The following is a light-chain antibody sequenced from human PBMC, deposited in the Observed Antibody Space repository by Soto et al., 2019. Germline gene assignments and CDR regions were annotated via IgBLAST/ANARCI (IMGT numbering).Light chain of an antibody. J-gene: IGLJ2*01. CDR2: LNSDGSH. V-gene: IGLV4-69*01. Sequence: QPVLTQSPSASASLGASVKLTCTLNSGHSSYTIAWHQQQPEKGPRYLMKLNSDGSHINGDGIPDRFSGSSSGAERYLTISSLQSEDEADYYCQTWGTGIEVFGGGTKLTVL. CDR1: SGHSSYT. CDR3: QTWGTGIEV.